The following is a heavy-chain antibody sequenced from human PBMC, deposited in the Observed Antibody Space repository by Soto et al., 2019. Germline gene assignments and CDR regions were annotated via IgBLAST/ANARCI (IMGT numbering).Heavy chain of an antibody. J-gene: IGHJ5*02. Sequence: SETLSLTCTVSGGSISSYYWSWIRQPPGKGLEWIGYIYYSGSTNYNPSLKSRVTISVDTSKNQFSLKLSSVTAADTAVYYCARGTLIVVVVAASYWFDPWGQGTLVTVSS. V-gene: IGHV4-59*12. CDR3: ARGTLIVVVVAASYWFDP. CDR2: IYYSGST. CDR1: GGSISSYY. D-gene: IGHD2-15*01.